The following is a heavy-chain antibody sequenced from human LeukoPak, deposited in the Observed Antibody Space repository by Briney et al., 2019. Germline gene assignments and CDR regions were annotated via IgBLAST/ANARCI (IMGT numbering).Heavy chain of an antibody. V-gene: IGHV4-34*01. J-gene: IGHJ6*02. CDR2: INHSGST. D-gene: IGHD5-12*01. Sequence: SETLSFTCAVYGGSFSGYYWSWIRQPPGKGLEWIGEINHSGSTNYNPSLKSRVTISVDTSKNQLSLKLSSVTAADTAVYYCARSLRGTCCGMDVWGQGTTVTVSS. CDR3: ARSLRGTCCGMDV. CDR1: GGSFSGYY.